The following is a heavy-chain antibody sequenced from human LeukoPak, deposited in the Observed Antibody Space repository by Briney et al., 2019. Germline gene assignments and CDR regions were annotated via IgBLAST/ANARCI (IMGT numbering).Heavy chain of an antibody. CDR2: IYSSGNT. V-gene: IGHV4-59*08. D-gene: IGHD3-22*01. Sequence: PSETLSLTCTVSGGSISGYYWSWIRQPPGKGLEWIGYIYSSGNTNYNPSLKSRVTISVDTSKNQFSLKLSSVTAADTAVYYCARHRLSYYDSSGSLYYFDYWGQGTLVTVSS. CDR3: ARHRLSYYDSSGSLYYFDY. CDR1: GGSISGYY. J-gene: IGHJ4*02.